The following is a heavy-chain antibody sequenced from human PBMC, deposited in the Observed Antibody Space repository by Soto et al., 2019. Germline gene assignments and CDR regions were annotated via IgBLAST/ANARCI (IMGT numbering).Heavy chain of an antibody. D-gene: IGHD3-22*01. V-gene: IGHV3-23*01. CDR3: AKDSFNSIAPYDASGYFFDY. CDR2: ISGSGINT. CDR1: GFTFNTYA. J-gene: IGHJ4*02. Sequence: PGGSLRLSCTVSGFTFNTYAMGWVRQAPGKGLEWVSSISGSGINTWNADSAKGRITISRDNSKNTLYLQMNSLRVEDTAIYYCAKDSFNSIAPYDASGYFFDYWGQGTLVTVSS.